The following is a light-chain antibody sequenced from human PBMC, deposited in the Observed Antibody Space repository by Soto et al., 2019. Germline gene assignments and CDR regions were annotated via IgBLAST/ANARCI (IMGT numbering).Light chain of an antibody. CDR3: SSYTTSNTRQIV. V-gene: IGLV2-14*03. CDR2: DVT. J-gene: IGLJ1*01. CDR1: SSDVGGYNY. Sequence: SALTQPASVSGSPGQSITISCTGTSSDVGGYNYVSWYQHHPGKAPKLIIYDVTNRPSGVSNPFSVSKSGNTASLTISGLHPENEADYYCSSYTTSNTRQIVFGTGTKLTVL.